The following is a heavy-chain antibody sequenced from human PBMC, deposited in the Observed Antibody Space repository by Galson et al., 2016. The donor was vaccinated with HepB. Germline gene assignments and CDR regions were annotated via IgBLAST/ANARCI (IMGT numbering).Heavy chain of an antibody. CDR2: ISSRSSTL. D-gene: IGHD6-13*01. CDR3: ARDSVGLAAACTIGY. V-gene: IGHV3-48*01. Sequence: SLRLSCAASGFTFSTYGMNWVRQAPGKGLEWISYISSRSSTLHYADSVKGRFTVSRDNAKKSLYLQMISLRAEDTAVYYCARDSVGLAAACTIGYWGQGTLVTVSS. J-gene: IGHJ4*02. CDR1: GFTFSTYG.